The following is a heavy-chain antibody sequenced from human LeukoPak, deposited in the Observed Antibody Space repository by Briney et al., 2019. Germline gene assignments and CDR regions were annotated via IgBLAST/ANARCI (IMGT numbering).Heavy chain of an antibody. CDR2: IFHSGNT. CDR1: GDSISSSNW. D-gene: IGHD2-21*02. V-gene: IGHV4-4*02. J-gene: IGHJ3*02. CDR3: ARTYCSGGDCFLPDI. Sequence: PSETLSLTCAVSGDSISSSNWWSWVRQPPGKSLERIGEIFHSGNTNYNPSLKSRVTISVDKSKNQFSLSLTSVTAADTAVYHCARTYCSGGDCFLPDIWGQGTMVTVSS.